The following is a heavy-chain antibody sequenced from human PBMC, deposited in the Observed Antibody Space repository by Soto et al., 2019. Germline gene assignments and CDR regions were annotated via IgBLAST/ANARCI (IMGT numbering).Heavy chain of an antibody. CDR2: ISSSSSYI. D-gene: IGHD3-3*01. Sequence: GGSLRLSCAASGFTFSSYSMNWVRQAPGKGLEWVSSISSSSSYIYYADSVKGRFTISRDNAKNSLYLQMNSLRAEDTAVYYCASIDDFWSGYSSYWGQGTLVTVSS. CDR1: GFTFSSYS. CDR3: ASIDDFWSGYSSY. V-gene: IGHV3-21*01. J-gene: IGHJ4*02.